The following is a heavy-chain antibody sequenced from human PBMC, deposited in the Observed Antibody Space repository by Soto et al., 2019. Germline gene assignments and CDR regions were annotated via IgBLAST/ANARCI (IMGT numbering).Heavy chain of an antibody. V-gene: IGHV4-59*08. Sequence: SETLSLTCTVSGGSISSYYLSWIRQPPGKGLEWIGYIYYSGSTNYNPSLKSRVTISVDTSKNQFSLKLSSVTAADTAVYYCARLSIAARHWFDPWGQGTLVTVS. CDR2: IYYSGST. CDR1: GGSISSYY. CDR3: ARLSIAARHWFDP. J-gene: IGHJ5*02. D-gene: IGHD6-6*01.